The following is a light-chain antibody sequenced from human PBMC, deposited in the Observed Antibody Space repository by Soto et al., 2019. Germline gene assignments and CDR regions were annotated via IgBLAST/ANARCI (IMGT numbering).Light chain of an antibody. Sequence: QSALTQPASVSGSLGQSITISCTGTSTDIGSYNLVSWYKQYPGKAPKLIIYDVYNRPSGISNRFSGSKSGHTASLTISGLQAEDEADYHCSSYAAVSSLVFGGGTKLTVL. V-gene: IGLV2-23*02. CDR1: STDIGSYNL. CDR3: SSYAAVSSLV. J-gene: IGLJ2*01. CDR2: DVY.